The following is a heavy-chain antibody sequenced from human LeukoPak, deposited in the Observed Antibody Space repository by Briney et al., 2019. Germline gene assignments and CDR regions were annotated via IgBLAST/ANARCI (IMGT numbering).Heavy chain of an antibody. CDR1: GFTFSSYN. V-gene: IGHV3-53*01. J-gene: IGHJ6*02. CDR3: ARESHQQSRRIAAALRLRTYYYYGMDV. Sequence: GGSLRLTCAASGFTFSSYNMNWVRQAPGKGLEWVSVIYGGGSTYYADSVKDRFTISRDNSKNTLYLQMNSLRAEDTAVYYCARESHQQSRRIAAALRLRTYYYYGMDVWGQGTTVTVSS. D-gene: IGHD6-13*01. CDR2: IYGGGST.